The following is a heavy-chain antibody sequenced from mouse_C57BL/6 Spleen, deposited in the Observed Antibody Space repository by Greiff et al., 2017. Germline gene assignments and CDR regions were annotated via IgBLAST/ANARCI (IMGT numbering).Heavy chain of an antibody. CDR2: IHPSASDT. Sequence: QVQLQQPGAELVKPGASVKVSCKASGYTFTSYWMHWVKQRPGQGLEWIGRIHPSASDTNYNQKFKGKATLTVDKSSSTAYMQLSSLTSEDSAVYYCAIGFYYYGSSYFDYWGQGTTLTVSS. V-gene: IGHV1-74*01. J-gene: IGHJ2*01. D-gene: IGHD1-1*01. CDR3: AIGFYYYGSSYFDY. CDR1: GYTFTSYW.